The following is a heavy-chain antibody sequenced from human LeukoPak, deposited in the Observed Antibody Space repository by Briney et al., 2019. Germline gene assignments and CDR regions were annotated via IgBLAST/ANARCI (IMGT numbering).Heavy chain of an antibody. D-gene: IGHD6-13*01. CDR3: AREKYSSSPFRY. V-gene: IGHV3-48*03. Sequence: GGFLRLSCAASGFTFSSYEMNWVRQAPGKGLEWVSYISSSGSTIYYADSVKGRFTISRDNAKNSLYLQMNSLRAEDTAVYYCAREKYSSSPFRYWGQGTLVTVYS. CDR2: ISSSGSTI. CDR1: GFTFSSYE. J-gene: IGHJ4*02.